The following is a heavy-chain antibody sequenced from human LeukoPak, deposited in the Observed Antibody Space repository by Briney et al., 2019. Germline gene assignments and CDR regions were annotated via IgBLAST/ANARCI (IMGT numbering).Heavy chain of an antibody. J-gene: IGHJ3*02. D-gene: IGHD3-3*01. CDR1: GGSISSYY. Sequence: SETLSLTCTVSGGSISSYYWSWIRQPPGKGLEWIGYIYYSGSTNYNPSLKSRVTISVDTSKNQFSLKLSSVTAADTAVYYCARNFEWSPWAFDIWGQGTMVTVSS. V-gene: IGHV4-59*01. CDR3: ARNFEWSPWAFDI. CDR2: IYYSGST.